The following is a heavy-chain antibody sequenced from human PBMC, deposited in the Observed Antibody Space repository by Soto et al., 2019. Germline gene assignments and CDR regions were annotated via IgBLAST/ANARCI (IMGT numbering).Heavy chain of an antibody. D-gene: IGHD3-10*01. CDR3: VGGQFYFDY. Sequence: QVQLVESGGGVVQPGRSLRLSCAASGFPFTSYGMHWVREGPGKGLEWLAVISYDGSNKFYAEYVKGRFTISRDNSKNTLYLQMNSLRPENTALYYCVGGQFYFDYRGQGTLVIVSS. V-gene: IGHV3-30*03. CDR1: GFPFTSYG. J-gene: IGHJ4*02. CDR2: ISYDGSNK.